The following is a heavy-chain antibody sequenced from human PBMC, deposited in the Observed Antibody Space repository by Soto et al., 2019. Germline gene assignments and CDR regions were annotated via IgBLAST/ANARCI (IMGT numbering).Heavy chain of an antibody. D-gene: IGHD2-15*01. Sequence: SETLSLTCTVSGGSISSSSYYWGWIRQPPGKVLECIGCIYYSGSTFYNPSLKSRVTISVDTSKNQFSLKLSSVTAADTAVYYCARLGSSYSRYYYYGMDVWGQGTTVTVSS. V-gene: IGHV4-39*01. CDR1: GGSISSSSYY. CDR3: ARLGSSYSRYYYYGMDV. CDR2: IYYSGST. J-gene: IGHJ6*02.